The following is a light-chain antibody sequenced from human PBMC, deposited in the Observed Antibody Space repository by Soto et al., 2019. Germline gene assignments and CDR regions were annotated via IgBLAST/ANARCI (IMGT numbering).Light chain of an antibody. CDR2: EVS. V-gene: IGLV2-8*01. CDR1: SNDVGGYNY. Sequence: QSALTQPPSASGSPGQSVTISCTGTSNDVGGYNYVSWYQQHPGKAPKLMIYEVSKRPSGVPDRFSGSKSGNTASLTISGLQAEDEADYYCSSYAGSNNWVFGGGTKVTVL. J-gene: IGLJ3*02. CDR3: SSYAGSNNWV.